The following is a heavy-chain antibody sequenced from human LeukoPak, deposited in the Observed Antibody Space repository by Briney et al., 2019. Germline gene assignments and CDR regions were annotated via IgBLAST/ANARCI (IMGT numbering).Heavy chain of an antibody. CDR3: ARHQLELRGPNWFDP. D-gene: IGHD1-7*01. CDR2: ISAYNGNT. V-gene: IGHV1-18*01. Sequence: GASVKVSCKASGYTFTSYGISWVRQAPGQGLEWMGWISAYNGNTNYAQKLQGRATMTTDTSTSTAYMELRSLRSDDTAVYYCARHQLELRGPNWFDPWGQGTLVTVSS. CDR1: GYTFTSYG. J-gene: IGHJ5*02.